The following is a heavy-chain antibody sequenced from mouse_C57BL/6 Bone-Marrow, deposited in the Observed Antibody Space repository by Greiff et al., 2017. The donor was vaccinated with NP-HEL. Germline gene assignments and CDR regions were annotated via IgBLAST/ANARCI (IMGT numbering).Heavy chain of an antibody. D-gene: IGHD2-5*01. CDR3: ARSNYSNYWYFDV. V-gene: IGHV1-76*01. Sequence: QVQLQQSGAELVRPGASVKLSCKASGYTFTDYYINWVKQRPGQGLEWIARIYPGSGNTYYNEKFKGKATLTAEKSSSTAYMQLGSLTSEDSAVYFCARSNYSNYWYFDVWGTGTTVTVSS. J-gene: IGHJ1*03. CDR1: GYTFTDYY. CDR2: IYPGSGNT.